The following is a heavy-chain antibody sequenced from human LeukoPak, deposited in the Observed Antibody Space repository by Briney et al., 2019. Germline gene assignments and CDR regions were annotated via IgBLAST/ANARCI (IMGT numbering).Heavy chain of an antibody. Sequence: PSETLSLTCTVSGGSISSYYWSWIRQPPGKGLEWIGYTYYSGSTNYNPSLKSRVTISVDTSKNQFSLKLSSVTAEDTAVYYCARQSGRYSSSWYGVDYWGQGTLVTVSS. V-gene: IGHV4-59*01. CDR1: GGSISSYY. CDR2: TYYSGST. D-gene: IGHD6-13*01. CDR3: ARQSGRYSSSWYGVDY. J-gene: IGHJ4*02.